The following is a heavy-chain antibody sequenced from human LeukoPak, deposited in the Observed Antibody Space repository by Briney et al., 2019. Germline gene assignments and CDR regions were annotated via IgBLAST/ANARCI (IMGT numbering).Heavy chain of an antibody. J-gene: IGHJ5*02. CDR3: ARLREGNWFDP. V-gene: IGHV4-39*01. CDR2: IYYSGST. CDR1: GGSISSSSYC. Sequence: SETLSLTCTVSGGSISSSSYCWGWIRQPPGKGLEWIGSIYYSGSTYYNPSLKSRVTISVDTSKNQFSLKLSSVTAADTAVYYCARLREGNWFDPWGQGTLVTVSS.